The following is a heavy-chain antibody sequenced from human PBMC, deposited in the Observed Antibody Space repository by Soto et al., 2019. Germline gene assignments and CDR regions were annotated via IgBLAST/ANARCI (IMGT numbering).Heavy chain of an antibody. V-gene: IGHV3-30-3*01. CDR3: ARDRGGSFYNWCFDL. Sequence: PGGSLRLSCTTSGFTFNNYAIHWVRLAPGKGLEWVATISHDGSNKYYSDSVKGRFTISRDNSKNTLSLQMNSPTTEDTAVYYCARDRGGSFYNWCFDLWGRGALVTVSS. CDR2: ISHDGSNK. J-gene: IGHJ2*01. D-gene: IGHD2-15*01. CDR1: GFTFNNYA.